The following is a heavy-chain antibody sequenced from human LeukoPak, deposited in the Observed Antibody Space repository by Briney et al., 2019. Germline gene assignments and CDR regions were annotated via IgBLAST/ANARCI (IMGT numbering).Heavy chain of an antibody. Sequence: PSETLSLTCTVSAGSISSGGYYWSWIRQHPGKGLDGIGYIYYSGSTYYNPSLKTRVTLSVDTSKKQFSLKLSSVTAADTAVYYCARGPYGSGSYYNVGLDYWGQGTLVTVSS. D-gene: IGHD3-10*01. CDR1: AGSISSGGYY. V-gene: IGHV4-31*03. CDR2: IYYSGST. J-gene: IGHJ4*02. CDR3: ARGPYGSGSYYNVGLDY.